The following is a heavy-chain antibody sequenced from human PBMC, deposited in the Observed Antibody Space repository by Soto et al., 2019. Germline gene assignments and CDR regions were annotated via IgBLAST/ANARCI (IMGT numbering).Heavy chain of an antibody. Sequence: SVKVSCKASGGTFINFAISWVRQAPGQGLEWMGGITPIFGKANYAQKFQGRVTITADKSTSTAYMELSSLRSEDTAVYYCARGDHQGLYYYGMDVWGQGTTVTVSS. J-gene: IGHJ6*02. CDR3: ARGDHQGLYYYGMDV. CDR2: ITPIFGKA. D-gene: IGHD2-2*01. V-gene: IGHV1-69*06. CDR1: GGTFINFA.